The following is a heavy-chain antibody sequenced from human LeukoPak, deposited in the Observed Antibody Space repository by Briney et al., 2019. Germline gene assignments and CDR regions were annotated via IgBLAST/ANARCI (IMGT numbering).Heavy chain of an antibody. V-gene: IGHV3-7*01. CDR1: GLTFSTSW. CDR2: IKKDGSVK. J-gene: IGHJ3*01. D-gene: IGHD3-22*01. Sequence: GGSLRLSCAASGLTFSTSWMTWVRQAPGKGLEWVANIKKDGSVKNYVDSVRGRFTISRDNAKNSLYLELSSLRAEDTAVYYCARDSGYNALDVWGQGTMVTVSS. CDR3: ARDSGYNALDV.